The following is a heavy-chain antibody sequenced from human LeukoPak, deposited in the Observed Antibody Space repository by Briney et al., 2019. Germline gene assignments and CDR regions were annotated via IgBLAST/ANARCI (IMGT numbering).Heavy chain of an antibody. CDR3: ARSSAFGELLYAFDI. V-gene: IGHV4-59*08. Sequence: SETLSLTCTVSGGSISSYYWSWIRQPPGKGLEWIGYIYYSGSTNYNPSLKSRVTISVDTSKNQFSLKLSSVTAADTAVYYCARSSAFGELLYAFDIWGQGTMVTVSS. CDR2: IYYSGST. D-gene: IGHD3-10*01. J-gene: IGHJ3*02. CDR1: GGSISSYY.